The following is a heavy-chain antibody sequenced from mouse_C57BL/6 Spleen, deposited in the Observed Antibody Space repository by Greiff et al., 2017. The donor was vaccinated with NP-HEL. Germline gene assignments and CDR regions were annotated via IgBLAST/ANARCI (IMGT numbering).Heavy chain of an antibody. J-gene: IGHJ2*01. CDR3: VRHVGRGDFDY. CDR2: IRSKSNNYAT. CDR1: GFSFNTYA. D-gene: IGHD4-1*01. V-gene: IGHV10-1*01. Sequence: EVQLVESGGGLVQPKGSLKLSCAASGFSFNTYAMNWVRQAPGKGLEWVARIRSKSNNYATYYADSVKDRFTISRDDSESMLYLQMNNLKTEDTAMYYCVRHVGRGDFDYWGQGTTLTVSS.